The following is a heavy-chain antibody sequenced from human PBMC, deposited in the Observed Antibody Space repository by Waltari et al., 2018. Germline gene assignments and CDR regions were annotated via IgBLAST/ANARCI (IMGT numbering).Heavy chain of an antibody. J-gene: IGHJ4*02. D-gene: IGHD6-6*01. CDR2: IYYSGGT. Sequence: QVQLQESGPGLVKPSETLSLTCTVSGGSISSHYWSWIRQPTGKGLEWIGYIYYSGGTTHHPPLNGRVPISVATSKTQFSLKLSSVTAADTAVYYCAREYSSSSFRGYFDYWGQGTLVTVSS. CDR3: AREYSSSSFRGYFDY. V-gene: IGHV4-59*11. CDR1: GGSISSHY.